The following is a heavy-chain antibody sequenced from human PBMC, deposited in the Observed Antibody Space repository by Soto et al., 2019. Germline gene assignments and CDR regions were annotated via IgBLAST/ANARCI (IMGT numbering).Heavy chain of an antibody. D-gene: IGHD4-17*01. V-gene: IGHV4-39*01. CDR1: GGSISSSSYY. CDR2: IYYSGST. CDR3: AGGDGDYVAPFDY. Sequence: QLQLQESGPGLVKPSETLSLTCTVSGGSISSSSYYWGWIRQPPGKGLEWIGSIYYSGSTYYNPSLKSRVTLSVDTSKNQFSRKLSSVTAADTAVYYCAGGDGDYVAPFDYWGQGTLVTVSS. J-gene: IGHJ4*02.